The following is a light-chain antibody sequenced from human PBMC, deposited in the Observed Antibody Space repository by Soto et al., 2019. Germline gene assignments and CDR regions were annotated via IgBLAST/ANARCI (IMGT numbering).Light chain of an antibody. CDR1: QSVSNN. Sequence: ILMTQSPATLSVSPGERATLSCRASQSVSNNLAWYQQKPGQAPRLLIYDASTRSTGLRARFSGSGSGTAFTLTISGMQSEDFAVYYCQQYNIWPPWTFGQGTKVEVK. V-gene: IGKV3-15*01. CDR3: QQYNIWPPWT. J-gene: IGKJ1*01. CDR2: DAS.